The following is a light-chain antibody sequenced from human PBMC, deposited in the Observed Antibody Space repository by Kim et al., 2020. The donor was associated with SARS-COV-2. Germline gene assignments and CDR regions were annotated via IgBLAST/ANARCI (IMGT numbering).Light chain of an antibody. CDR2: HDS. J-gene: IGLJ3*02. V-gene: IGLV3-21*04. CDR1: NIGSKS. CDR3: QVWDTSSDRPV. Sequence: SYELTQPPSVSVGSGQTARISCDGKNIGSKSVHWYQQKTGQAPVLVISHDSDRPPGIPGRIFGSNSGTTATLIITRVEAGDEAGYYCQVWDTSSDRPVFGGGTQLTVL.